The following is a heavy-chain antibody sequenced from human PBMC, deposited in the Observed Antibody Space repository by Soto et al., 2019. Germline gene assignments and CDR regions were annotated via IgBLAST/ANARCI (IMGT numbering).Heavy chain of an antibody. CDR1: GGSISSGGYY. J-gene: IGHJ4*02. D-gene: IGHD2-15*01. Sequence: SETLSLTCTVSGGSISSGGYYWSWIRQHPGKGLEWIGSIYYSGSTYYNPSLKSRVTISVDTSKNQFSLKLSSVTAADTAVYYCARRAVEHFFDYWGQGTLVTVPQ. V-gene: IGHV4-39*01. CDR2: IYYSGST. CDR3: ARRAVEHFFDY.